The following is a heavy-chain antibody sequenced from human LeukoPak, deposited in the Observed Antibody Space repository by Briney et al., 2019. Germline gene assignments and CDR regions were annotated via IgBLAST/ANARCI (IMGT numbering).Heavy chain of an antibody. D-gene: IGHD3-22*01. CDR2: ISSSSSYI. CDR3: ARRLYYDSSGYYNTAFDY. V-gene: IGHV3-21*01. Sequence: GSLRLSCAASGFTFSSYSMNWVRQPPGKGLERVSSISSSSSYIYYADSVKGRFTISRDNAKNSLYLQMNSLRAEDTAVYYCARRLYYDSSGYYNTAFDYWGKGTLVTVSS. J-gene: IGHJ4*02. CDR1: GFTFSSYS.